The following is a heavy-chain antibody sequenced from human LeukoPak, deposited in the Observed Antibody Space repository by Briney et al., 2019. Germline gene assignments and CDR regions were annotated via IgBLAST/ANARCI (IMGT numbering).Heavy chain of an antibody. V-gene: IGHV3-33*01. CDR2: IWHDGSNK. J-gene: IGHJ4*02. D-gene: IGHD4/OR15-4a*01. CDR3: AIHHGADDPIDY. Sequence: PGGSLRLSCTASGFTLRSFGMHWVRQAPGKGLEWVAVIWHDGSNKDYADSVRGRFAISRDNSKNTVHLQMNSLTAEDTAVYYCAIHHGADDPIDYWGQGTLVTVSS. CDR1: GFTLRSFG.